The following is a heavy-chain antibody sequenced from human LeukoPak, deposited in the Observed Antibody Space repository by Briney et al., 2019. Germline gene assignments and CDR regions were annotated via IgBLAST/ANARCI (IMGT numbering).Heavy chain of an antibody. J-gene: IGHJ4*02. CDR2: IYHSGST. Sequence: SETLSLTCTVSGYSISSGYYWGWIRQPPGKGLEWIGSIYHSGSTYYNPSLKSRVTISVDTSKNQFSLKVSSVTAADTAVYYCARGYRGAIGYWGQGTLVTVSS. CDR3: ARGYRGAIGY. D-gene: IGHD3-16*02. CDR1: GYSISSGYY. V-gene: IGHV4-38-2*02.